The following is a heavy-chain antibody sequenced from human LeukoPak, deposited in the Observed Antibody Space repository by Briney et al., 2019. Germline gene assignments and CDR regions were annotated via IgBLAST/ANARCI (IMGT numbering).Heavy chain of an antibody. CDR3: ASENIVGTGGALFDY. J-gene: IGHJ4*02. CDR2: ITSSGSYR. D-gene: IGHD5-12*01. CDR1: GFTFSRHA. V-gene: IGHV3-21*01. Sequence: GGSLRPSCAASGFTFSRHAMNWVRQAPGKGLEWVSSITSSGSYRYHSDSVKGRFTISRDNAKNSLYLQMNSLRVEDTAVYYCASENIVGTGGALFDYWGQGTLVTVSS.